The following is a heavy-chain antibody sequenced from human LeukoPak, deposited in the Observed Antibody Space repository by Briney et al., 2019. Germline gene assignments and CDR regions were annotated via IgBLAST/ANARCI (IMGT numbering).Heavy chain of an antibody. J-gene: IGHJ4*02. Sequence: GGSLRLSRAASGFTFSSFAMIWVRRAPGNGLEWISAISGSGGSPHYAESVKGRFTISRDFSKNRLYLQMNSLRAEDTAIYYCAKDRSVSSTYSFDSWGQGTLVAVSS. V-gene: IGHV3-23*01. CDR2: ISGSGGSP. D-gene: IGHD1-14*01. CDR1: GFTFSSFA. CDR3: AKDRSVSSTYSFDS.